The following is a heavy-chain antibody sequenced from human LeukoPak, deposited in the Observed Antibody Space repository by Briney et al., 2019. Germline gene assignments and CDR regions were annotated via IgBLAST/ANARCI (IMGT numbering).Heavy chain of an antibody. CDR1: GGSISSSSYY. D-gene: IGHD4-17*01. J-gene: IGHJ4*02. CDR3: ARTVWGGDYGDYLFDY. V-gene: IGHV4-39*01. CDR2: IYYSGST. Sequence: SETLSLTCTVSGGSISSSSYYWGWIRQPPGKGLEWIGSIYYSGSTYYNPSLKSRVTISVDTSKNQFSLKLSSVTAADTAVYYCARTVWGGDYGDYLFDYWGQGTLVTVSS.